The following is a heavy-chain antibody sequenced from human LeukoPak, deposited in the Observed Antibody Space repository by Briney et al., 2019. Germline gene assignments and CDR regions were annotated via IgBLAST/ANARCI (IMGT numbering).Heavy chain of an antibody. CDR3: ARESGYSYGYDY. J-gene: IGHJ4*02. Sequence: MGWINPNSGGTNYAQKFQGRVTMTRDTSISTAYMELSRLRSDDTAVYYCARESGYSYGYDYWGQGTLVTVSS. CDR2: INPNSGGT. V-gene: IGHV1-2*02. D-gene: IGHD5-18*01.